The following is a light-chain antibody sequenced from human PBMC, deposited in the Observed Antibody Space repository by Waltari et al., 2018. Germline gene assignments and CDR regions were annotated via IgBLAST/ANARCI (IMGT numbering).Light chain of an antibody. J-gene: IGLJ3*02. CDR2: RKH. V-gene: IGLV1-47*01. Sequence: QSVLTQPPSASGTPGQRVTISCSGSSSNIGSNYVYWYQQLPGTAPKLLIYRKHQRPSGVPDRFAGSKSGTSASLAISGLRSEDEADYYCAAWDDSLSGPVFGGGTKLTVL. CDR1: SSNIGSNY. CDR3: AAWDDSLSGPV.